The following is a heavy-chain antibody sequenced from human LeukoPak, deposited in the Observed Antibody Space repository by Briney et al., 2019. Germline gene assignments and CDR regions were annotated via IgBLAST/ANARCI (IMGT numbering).Heavy chain of an antibody. CDR1: GGSISSYY. J-gene: IGHJ4*02. Sequence: SETLSLTCTVSGGSISSYYWSWIRQPPGKGLDWIGYMYSGGTTNYSPSLKSRVTISEDTSKNQFSLKLTSVTAADTAVYYCATHGGTVGYFDYWGQGILVTVSS. D-gene: IGHD1-1*01. CDR2: MYSGGTT. CDR3: ATHGGTVGYFDY. V-gene: IGHV4-59*12.